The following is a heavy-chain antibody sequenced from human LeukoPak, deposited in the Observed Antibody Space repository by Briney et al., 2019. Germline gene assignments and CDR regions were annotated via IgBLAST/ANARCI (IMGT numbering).Heavy chain of an antibody. CDR3: ARDKHYDFWSGYYHDY. J-gene: IGHJ4*02. V-gene: IGHV3-7*01. D-gene: IGHD3-3*01. CDR1: GFTFSSYW. CDR2: IKQDGSEK. Sequence: GGSLRLPCAVSGFTFSSYWMSWVRQAPGKGLEWVANIKQDGSEKYYVDSVKGRFTISRDNAKNSLYLQMNSLRAEDTAVYYCARDKHYDFWSGYYHDYWGQGTLVTVSS.